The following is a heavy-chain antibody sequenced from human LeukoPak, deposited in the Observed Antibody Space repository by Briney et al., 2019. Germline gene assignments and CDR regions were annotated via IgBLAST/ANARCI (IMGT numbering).Heavy chain of an antibody. V-gene: IGHV3-30*18. Sequence: GGSLRLSCAASGFPFTSYGMHWVRQAPGKGLEWVAVIPYDGHNEDYADSVKGRFTISRDNSHNTLYLQMNSLRAEDTAVYYCAKWRRGHYYGSGTELDYWGQGTLVTVSS. CDR1: GFPFTSYG. CDR3: AKWRRGHYYGSGTELDY. CDR2: IPYDGHNE. D-gene: IGHD3-10*01. J-gene: IGHJ4*02.